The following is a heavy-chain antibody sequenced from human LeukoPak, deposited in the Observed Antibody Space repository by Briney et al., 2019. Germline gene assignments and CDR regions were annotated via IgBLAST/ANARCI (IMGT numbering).Heavy chain of an antibody. D-gene: IGHD6-19*01. CDR3: ARNSHGYSSGWLQFNFDY. CDR1: GGTFSSYA. Sequence: ASVKVSCKASGGTFSSYAISWVRQAPGQGLEWMGRIIPILGIANYAQKFQGRVTITADKSTSTAYMELSSLRSEDTAVYYCARNSHGYSSGWLQFNFDYWGQGTLVTVSS. J-gene: IGHJ4*02. CDR2: IIPILGIA. V-gene: IGHV1-69*04.